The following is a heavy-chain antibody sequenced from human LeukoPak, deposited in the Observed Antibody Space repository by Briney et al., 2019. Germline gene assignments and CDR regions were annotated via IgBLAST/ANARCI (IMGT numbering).Heavy chain of an antibody. V-gene: IGHV4-34*01. CDR1: GGSFSGYY. Sequence: SETLSFTCAVYGGSFSGYYWSWIRQPPGKGLEWIGEINHSGSTNYNPSLKSRVTISVDTSKNQFFLKLSSVTAADTAVYYCARIVVVTGKADYWGQGTLVTVSS. D-gene: IGHD3-22*01. CDR3: ARIVVVTGKADY. J-gene: IGHJ4*02. CDR2: INHSGST.